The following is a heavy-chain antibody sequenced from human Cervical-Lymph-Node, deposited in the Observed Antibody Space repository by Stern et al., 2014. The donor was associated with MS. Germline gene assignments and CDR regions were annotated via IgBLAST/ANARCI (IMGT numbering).Heavy chain of an antibody. CDR1: GGSFSGHY. CDR2: IYFSGYT. J-gene: IGHJ3*02. Sequence: VQLVESGPGLVQPSETLSLTCTVSGGSFSGHYWSWIRQPPGKGLEWIGYIYFSGYTNYNPSLQSRFTISVDTSKSQFSLRLSSVTAADTAVYYCARDKYNAFDIWGQGTMVTVSS. D-gene: IGHD2/OR15-2a*01. V-gene: IGHV4-59*11. CDR3: ARDKYNAFDI.